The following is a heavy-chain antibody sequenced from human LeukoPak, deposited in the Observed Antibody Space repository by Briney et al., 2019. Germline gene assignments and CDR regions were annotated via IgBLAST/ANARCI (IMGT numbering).Heavy chain of an antibody. CDR3: ARVRPGYCSGGSCYLGLGIDY. Sequence: SVSVSCKASAYTFTGYYIHWVRQTPGQGLEWMGGIIPIFGTANYAQKFQGRVTITADESTSTAYMELSSLRSEDTAVYYCARVRPGYCSGGSCYLGLGIDYWGQGTLVTVSS. CDR1: AYTFTGYY. V-gene: IGHV1-69*13. CDR2: IIPIFGTA. J-gene: IGHJ4*02. D-gene: IGHD2-15*01.